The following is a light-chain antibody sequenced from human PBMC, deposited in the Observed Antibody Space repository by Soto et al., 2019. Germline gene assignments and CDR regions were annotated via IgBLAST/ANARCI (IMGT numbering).Light chain of an antibody. Sequence: QSVLTQPPSVSGAPGQRVTISCTGSSSNIGAGYDVHWYQQLPGTAPKLLIYGNSNRPSGVPDRFSVSKSGTSASLAITGLQAEDEADYYCQSYDSSVSGWVFGGGTKLTVL. J-gene: IGLJ3*02. CDR2: GNS. CDR3: QSYDSSVSGWV. CDR1: SSNIGAGYD. V-gene: IGLV1-40*01.